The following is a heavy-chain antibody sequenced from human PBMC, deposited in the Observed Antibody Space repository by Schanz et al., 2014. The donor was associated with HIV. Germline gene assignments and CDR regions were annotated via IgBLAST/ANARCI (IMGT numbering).Heavy chain of an antibody. Sequence: VQLVESGGGVVRPGKSLRLSCEASGFTFSNYGMHWVRQAPGKGLEGVANIKEDGSEKYHADSVKGRFTISRDNAKNSLFLQMESLRAEDTAVYYCAKPEYDSRGNSQSHFDYWGQGTLVTVSS. CDR1: GFTFSNYG. CDR3: AKPEYDSRGNSQSHFDY. CDR2: IKEDGSEK. D-gene: IGHD3-22*01. J-gene: IGHJ4*02. V-gene: IGHV3-7*01.